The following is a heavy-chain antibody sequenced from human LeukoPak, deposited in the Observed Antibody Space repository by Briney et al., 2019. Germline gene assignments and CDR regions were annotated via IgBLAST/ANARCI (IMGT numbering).Heavy chain of an antibody. CDR1: GGTFISYA. CDR3: ASPVAGTRYFDY. CDR2: IIPIFGTA. Sequence: ASVKVSCKASGGTFISYAISWVRQAPGQGREWMGGIIPIFGTANYAQKFQGRVTITADESTSTAYMELSSLRSEDTAVYYCASPVAGTRYFDYWGQGTLVTVSS. J-gene: IGHJ4*02. V-gene: IGHV1-69*13. D-gene: IGHD6-19*01.